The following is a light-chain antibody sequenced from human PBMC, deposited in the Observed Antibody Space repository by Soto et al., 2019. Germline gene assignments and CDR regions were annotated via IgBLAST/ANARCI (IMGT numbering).Light chain of an antibody. CDR1: QSVSSY. V-gene: IGKV3-11*01. Sequence: EIVLTQSPGTLSLSPGARAPLSCRASQSVSSYLAWYQQKPGQAPRLLIYDASNRATGIPARFSGSGSGTDFTLTISSLEPEDFAVYYCQQRSNWPPLTFGGGTKVDIK. J-gene: IGKJ4*01. CDR2: DAS. CDR3: QQRSNWPPLT.